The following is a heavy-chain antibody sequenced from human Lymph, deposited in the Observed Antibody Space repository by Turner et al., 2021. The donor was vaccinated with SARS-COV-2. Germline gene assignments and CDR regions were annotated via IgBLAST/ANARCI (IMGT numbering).Heavy chain of an antibody. D-gene: IGHD1-7*01. V-gene: IGHV3-15*01. CDR2: IKSKTDGGTT. CDR3: TTGWFTGTYGDFFDY. Sequence: EVQRVESGGGLVKPGGSLRRPGGACGFTFTYAWMTLVRPAPGKGLDWVGRIKSKTDGGTTDYTAPVKGRFTISRDDSKNTLYLQMNSLKTEDTAVYFCTTGWFTGTYGDFFDYWGQGTLVTVSS. CDR1: GFTFTYAW. J-gene: IGHJ4*02.